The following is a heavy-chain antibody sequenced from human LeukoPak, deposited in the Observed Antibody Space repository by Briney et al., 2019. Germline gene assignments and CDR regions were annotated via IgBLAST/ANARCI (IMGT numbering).Heavy chain of an antibody. J-gene: IGHJ4*02. CDR2: INPNSGGT. Sequence: ASVKVSCKASGYTFTGYYMHWVRQAPGQGLEWMGWINPNSGGTHYAQKFQGRVTMTRDTSISTAYMELSRLRSDDTAVYYCAREVDYYDSSEIPGDYWGQGTLVTVSS. D-gene: IGHD3-22*01. V-gene: IGHV1-2*02. CDR3: AREVDYYDSSEIPGDY. CDR1: GYTFTGYY.